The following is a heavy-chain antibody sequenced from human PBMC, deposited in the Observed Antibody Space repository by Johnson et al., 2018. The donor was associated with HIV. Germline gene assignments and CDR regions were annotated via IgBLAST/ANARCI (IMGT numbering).Heavy chain of an antibody. J-gene: IGHJ3*02. Sequence: QVQLVESGGGVVQPGRSLRLSCAASGFTFSSYAMHWVRQDPGKGLEWVAVISYDGSNKYYADSVKGRFTISRDNSKNTIYLQMNSLRVEDTAVYYCAKPYYDFWSGYYEYNAFDIWGQGTLVTVSS. CDR2: ISYDGSNK. CDR3: AKPYYDFWSGYYEYNAFDI. V-gene: IGHV3-30-3*01. D-gene: IGHD3-3*01. CDR1: GFTFSSYA.